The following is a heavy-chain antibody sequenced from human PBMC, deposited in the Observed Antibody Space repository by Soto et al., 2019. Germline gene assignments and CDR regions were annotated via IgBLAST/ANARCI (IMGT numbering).Heavy chain of an antibody. CDR1: GGSISSGGYY. J-gene: IGHJ6*02. D-gene: IGHD2-2*02. CDR2: IYYSGCT. V-gene: IGHV4-31*03. CDR3: ARSIVVVPAAIEDYYYYGMDV. Sequence: QVQLQESGPGLVKPSQTLSLTCTVSGGSISSGGYYWSWIRQHPGKGLEWIGYIYYSGCTYYNPSLKSRVTISVDTSKNQFSLKLSSVTAADTAVYYCARSIVVVPAAIEDYYYYGMDVWGQGTTVTVSS.